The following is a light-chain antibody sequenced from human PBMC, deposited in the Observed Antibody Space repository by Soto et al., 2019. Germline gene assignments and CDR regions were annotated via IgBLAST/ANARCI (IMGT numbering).Light chain of an antibody. CDR1: QSVSYSSKNKNY. J-gene: IGKJ4*01. Sequence: DIVMTQSPDSLAVSLGERATINCKSSQSVSYSSKNKNYLAWYQQRPGQPPRLLIYWASTRESGVPDRFSGSGSGTDFTLTISNLQAEDVAVYYCQQYYSTPLTFGGGTKVEIK. CDR3: QQYYSTPLT. CDR2: WAS. V-gene: IGKV4-1*01.